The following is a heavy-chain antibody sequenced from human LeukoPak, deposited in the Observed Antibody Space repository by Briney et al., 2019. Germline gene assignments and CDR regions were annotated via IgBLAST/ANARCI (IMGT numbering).Heavy chain of an antibody. V-gene: IGHV1-69*13. Sequence: SVNVSCKASGGTFSSYAISWVRQAPGQGLEWMGGIIPIFGTANYAQKLQGRVTITADESTSTAYMELSSLRSEDTAVYYCARDRYYDSSVPNMDVWGQGTTVTVSS. J-gene: IGHJ6*02. CDR3: ARDRYYDSSVPNMDV. CDR1: GGTFSSYA. D-gene: IGHD3-22*01. CDR2: IIPIFGTA.